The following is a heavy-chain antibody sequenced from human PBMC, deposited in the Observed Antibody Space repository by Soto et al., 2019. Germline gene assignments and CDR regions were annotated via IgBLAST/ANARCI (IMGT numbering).Heavy chain of an antibody. CDR2: SYAGASDT. D-gene: IGHD6-19*01. CDR1: GYSFTTYW. V-gene: IGHV5-51*01. J-gene: IGHJ4*02. CDR3: ARTKQASGYSSSFSIAY. Sequence: GESLKISCKTSGYSFTTYWIACVRQMPGKGLEGMGISYAGASDTRYSPSFQGQVTISADKSINTAYLQWSSVKASDTAIYYCARTKQASGYSSSFSIAYWGQGTKVTVSS.